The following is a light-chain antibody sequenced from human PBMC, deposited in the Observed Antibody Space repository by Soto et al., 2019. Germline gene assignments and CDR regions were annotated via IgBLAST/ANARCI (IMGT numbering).Light chain of an antibody. CDR1: NNDVVNFDL. CDR2: EGS. CDR3: SSYTSGSVL. J-gene: IGLJ2*01. V-gene: IGLV2-14*02. Sequence: QSVLTQPASVSGSPGQSITISCTGTNNDVVNFDLVSWYQQHPGKAPKLIIYEGSKRPSGISTRFSGSKFGNTASVTISGLQAEDEADYYCSSYTSGSVLFGGGTKLTVL.